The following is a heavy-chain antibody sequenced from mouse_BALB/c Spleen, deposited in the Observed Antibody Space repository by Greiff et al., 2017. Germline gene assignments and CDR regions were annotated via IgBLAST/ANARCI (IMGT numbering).Heavy chain of an antibody. V-gene: IGHV1-15*01. D-gene: IGHD2-4*01. CDR1: GYTFTDYE. CDR2: IDPETGGT. CDR3: TIYYDYDVAMDY. J-gene: IGHJ4*01. Sequence: VKLMESGAELVRPGASVTLSCKASGYTFTDYEMHWVKQTPVHGLEWIGAIDPETGGTAYNQKFKGKATLTADKSSSTAYMELRSLTSEDSAVYYCTIYYDYDVAMDYWGQGTSVTVSS.